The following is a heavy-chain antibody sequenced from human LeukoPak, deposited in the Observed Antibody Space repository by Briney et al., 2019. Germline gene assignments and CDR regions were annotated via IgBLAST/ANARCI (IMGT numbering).Heavy chain of an antibody. V-gene: IGHV3-48*03. CDR3: AREVAAAFDY. Sequence: GGSLRLSCVASGFTFSSNEMNWVRQAPGEGLEWVAYISSSGGNIYYADSVKGRFTISRDNAKNSLYLQINSLRAEDTGVYYCAREVAAAFDYWGQGTLVTVSS. J-gene: IGHJ4*02. CDR2: ISSSGGNI. D-gene: IGHD6-13*01. CDR1: GFTFSSNE.